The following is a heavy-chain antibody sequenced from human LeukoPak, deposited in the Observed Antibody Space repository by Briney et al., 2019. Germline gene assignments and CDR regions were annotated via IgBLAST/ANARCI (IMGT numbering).Heavy chain of an antibody. CDR3: ARDLVTVTKGFDI. D-gene: IGHD4-17*01. J-gene: IGHJ3*02. Sequence: SETLSLTCTVSGGSISRYYWTWIRQPPGKGLEWIGYISYIGSTNYNPSLKSRVTISIDTSKNQFSLKLTSLTAADTAVYYCARDLVTVTKGFDIWGQGTMVSVSS. CDR1: GGSISRYY. V-gene: IGHV4-59*01. CDR2: ISYIGST.